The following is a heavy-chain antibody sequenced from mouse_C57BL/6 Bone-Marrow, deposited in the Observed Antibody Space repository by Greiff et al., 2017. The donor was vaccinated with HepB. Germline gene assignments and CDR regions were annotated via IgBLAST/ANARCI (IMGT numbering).Heavy chain of an antibody. V-gene: IGHV1-18*01. Sequence: VQLQQSGPELVKPGASVKIPCKASGYTFTDYNMDWVKQSHGKSLEWIGDINPNNGGTIYNQKFKGKATLTVDKSSSTAYMELRSLTSKDTAVYYCARDGRSLYWYFDVWGTGTTVTVSS. CDR3: ARDGRSLYWYFDV. D-gene: IGHD1-1*01. CDR1: GYTFTDYN. CDR2: INPNNGGT. J-gene: IGHJ1*03.